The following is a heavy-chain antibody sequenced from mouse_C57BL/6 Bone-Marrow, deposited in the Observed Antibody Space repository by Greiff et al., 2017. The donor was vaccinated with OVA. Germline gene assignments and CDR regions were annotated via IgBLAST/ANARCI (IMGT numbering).Heavy chain of an antibody. CDR1: GYTFTDYY. CDR2: INPNNGGT. CDR3: ARGRPYAMDY. J-gene: IGHJ4*01. V-gene: IGHV1-26*01. Sequence: VQLQQSGPELVKPGASVKISCKASGYTFTDYYMNWVKQSHGKSLEWIGDINPNNGGTSYNQKFKGKATLTVDKSSSTAYMELRSLTSEDSAVYYCARGRPYAMDYWGQGTSVTVSS.